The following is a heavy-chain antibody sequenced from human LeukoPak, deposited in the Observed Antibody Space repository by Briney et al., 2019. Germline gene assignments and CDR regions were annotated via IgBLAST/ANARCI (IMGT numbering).Heavy chain of an antibody. CDR2: IYYSGST. Sequence: SETLSLTCTVSGGSISSYYWSWIRQPPEKGLEWIGYIYYSGSTTYNPSLESRVTISVDTSKNQLSLKLSSVTAADTAVYYCARVFYYGSGTFDLWGRGTLVTVSS. D-gene: IGHD3-10*01. CDR1: GGSISSYY. CDR3: ARVFYYGSGTFDL. V-gene: IGHV4-59*01. J-gene: IGHJ2*01.